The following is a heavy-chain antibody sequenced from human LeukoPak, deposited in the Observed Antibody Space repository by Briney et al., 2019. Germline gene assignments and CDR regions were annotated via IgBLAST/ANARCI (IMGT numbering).Heavy chain of an antibody. Sequence: PGGSLRLSCAASGFTFSSYSMNWVRLAPGKGLEWVSYISSSSSTIYYADSVKGRFTISRDNAKNSLYLQMNSLRDEDTAVYYCARGSSGWYGFDPWGQGTLVTVSS. V-gene: IGHV3-48*02. D-gene: IGHD6-19*01. CDR1: GFTFSSYS. J-gene: IGHJ5*02. CDR2: ISSSSSTI. CDR3: ARGSSGWYGFDP.